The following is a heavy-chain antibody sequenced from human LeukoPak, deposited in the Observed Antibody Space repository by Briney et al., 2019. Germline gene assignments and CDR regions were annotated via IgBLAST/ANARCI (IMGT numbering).Heavy chain of an antibody. Sequence: SETLSLTCTVSGGSISSYYWSWIRQPAGKGLEWIGRIYTSGSTNYNPSLKSRVTMSVDTSKNQFSLKLSSVTAADTAVYYWGGTEKYGSGPKFWGRGTLVTVSS. V-gene: IGHV4-4*07. CDR1: GGSISSYY. D-gene: IGHD3-10*01. CDR2: IYTSGST. J-gene: IGHJ4*02. CDR3: GGTEKYGSGPKF.